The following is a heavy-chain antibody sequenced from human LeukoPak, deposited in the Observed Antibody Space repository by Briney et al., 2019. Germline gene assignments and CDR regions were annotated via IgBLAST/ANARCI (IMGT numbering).Heavy chain of an antibody. Sequence: GESLKISCKGSGYTFTSYWIGWVRQMPGKGLEWMGIIFPGDSDTRYSPSFQGQVTISADKSISTACLQWSSLKASYTAMYYCARRVCGSCYPDYWGQGTLVTVSS. CDR1: GYTFTSYW. J-gene: IGHJ4*02. D-gene: IGHD2-15*01. V-gene: IGHV5-51*01. CDR3: ARRVCGSCYPDY. CDR2: IFPGDSDT.